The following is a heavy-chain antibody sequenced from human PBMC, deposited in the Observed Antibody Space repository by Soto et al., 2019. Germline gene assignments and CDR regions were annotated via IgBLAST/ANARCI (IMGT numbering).Heavy chain of an antibody. CDR2: IYYSGST. V-gene: IGHV4-59*01. CDR3: ARGDGSGTHYYYGMDV. D-gene: IGHD3-10*01. Sequence: PSETMSLTCTVSGGSISSYYWSWIRQPPGKGLEWIGYIYYSGSTNYNPSLKSRVTISVDTSKNQFSLKLSSVTAADTAVYYCARGDGSGTHYYYGMDVWCQGPTVTLSS. J-gene: IGHJ6*02. CDR1: GGSISSYY.